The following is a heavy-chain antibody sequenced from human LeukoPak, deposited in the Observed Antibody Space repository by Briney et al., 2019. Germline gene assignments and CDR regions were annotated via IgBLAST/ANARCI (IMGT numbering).Heavy chain of an antibody. V-gene: IGHV4-34*01. J-gene: IGHJ4*02. CDR1: GGSFSGYY. CDR3: ARAVGYYDSSGSYTDYFDY. Sequence: SETLSLTCAVYGGSFSGYYWSWIRQLPGKGLEWIGEINHSGSTNYNPSLKSRVTISVDTSKNQFSLKLSSVTAADTAVYYCARAVGYYDSSGSYTDYFDYWGQGTLVTVSS. CDR2: INHSGST. D-gene: IGHD3-22*01.